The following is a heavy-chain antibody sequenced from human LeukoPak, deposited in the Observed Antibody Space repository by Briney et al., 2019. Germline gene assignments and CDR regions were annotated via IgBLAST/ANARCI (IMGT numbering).Heavy chain of an antibody. V-gene: IGHV3-53*01. D-gene: IGHD3-22*01. J-gene: IGHJ4*02. CDR1: GFTFSTNY. CDR2: IYSGGSP. Sequence: PGGSLRLSCAGSGFTFSTNYMSWVRQAPGKGLEWVSVIYSGGSPYYADSVKGRFTISRDNSKNTLYLQMNSLRAEDTAVYYCARDLNYYDSSGYGHWGQGTLVTVSS. CDR3: ARDLNYYDSSGYGH.